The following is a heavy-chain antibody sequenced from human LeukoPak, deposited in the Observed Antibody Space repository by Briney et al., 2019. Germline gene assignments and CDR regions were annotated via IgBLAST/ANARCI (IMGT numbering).Heavy chain of an antibody. CDR1: GFTFYDYA. CDR3: AKETHRTYYYDSSTDAFDI. Sequence: GGSLRLSCAASGFTFYDYAMHWVRHAPGKGLEGGSGISSYGGSTYYADSVRGRFTISRDNSKNTLHLQMNSLRAEDTAVYYCAKETHRTYYYDSSTDAFDIWGQGTMVTVSS. CDR2: ISSYGGST. D-gene: IGHD3-22*01. J-gene: IGHJ3*02. V-gene: IGHV3-23*01.